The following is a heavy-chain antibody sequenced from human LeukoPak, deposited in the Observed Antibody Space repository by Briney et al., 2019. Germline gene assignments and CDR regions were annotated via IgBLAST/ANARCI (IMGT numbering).Heavy chain of an antibody. V-gene: IGHV3-23*01. D-gene: IGHD4-23*01. CDR1: GFTFSSYA. J-gene: IGHJ4*02. CDR2: ISGSGGST. CDR3: ARLSGGGGNLLDS. Sequence: PGGSLRLSCAASGFTFSSYAMSWVRQAPGRGLEWVSAISGSGGSTYYADSVKGRFTISRDNSKSTLYLQMNSLRAEDTAVYYCARLSGGGGNLLDSWGQGALLTVSS.